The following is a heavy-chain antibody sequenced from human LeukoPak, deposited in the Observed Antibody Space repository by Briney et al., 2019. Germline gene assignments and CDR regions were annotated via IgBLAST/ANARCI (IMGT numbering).Heavy chain of an antibody. CDR2: IKQDGSEK. D-gene: IGHD6-13*01. J-gene: IGHJ4*02. V-gene: IGHV3-7*01. Sequence: GSLRLSCADSGFTFSSYWMSWVRQAPGKGLEWVANIKQDGSEKYYVDSVKGRFTISRDNAKNSLYLQMNSLRAEDTAVYYCARPVYSSSWYGGYWGQGTLVTVSS. CDR1: GFTFSSYW. CDR3: ARPVYSSSWYGGY.